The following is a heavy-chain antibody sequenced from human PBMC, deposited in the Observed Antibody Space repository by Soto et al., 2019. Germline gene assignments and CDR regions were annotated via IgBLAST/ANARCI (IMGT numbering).Heavy chain of an antibody. V-gene: IGHV1-18*01. CDR2: ISTYNGDT. J-gene: IGHJ6*02. CDR1: GYTFTSYV. D-gene: IGHD5-12*01. Sequence: ASVKVSCKASGYTFTSYVISWVRQAPGQGLEWMGWISTYNGDTNYAQTFQGRVTMTTDTSTSTVHMEVRSLRSDDTAVYYCAREGVAPYYYYGMDVWGQGTPLTVSS. CDR3: AREGVAPYYYYGMDV.